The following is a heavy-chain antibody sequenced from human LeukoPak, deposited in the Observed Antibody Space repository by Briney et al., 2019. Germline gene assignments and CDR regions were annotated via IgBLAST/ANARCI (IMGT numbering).Heavy chain of an antibody. V-gene: IGHV3-23*01. J-gene: IGHJ4*02. CDR2: TSGSGGST. D-gene: IGHD6-19*01. CDR3: AKDGKQWLVYYFDY. Sequence: GGSLRLSCAASGFTFSSYAMSWVRQAPGKGLEWVSATSGSGGSTYYADSVKGRFTISRDNSKNTLYLQMNSLRAEDTAVYYCAKDGKQWLVYYFDYWGQGTLVTVSS. CDR1: GFTFSSYA.